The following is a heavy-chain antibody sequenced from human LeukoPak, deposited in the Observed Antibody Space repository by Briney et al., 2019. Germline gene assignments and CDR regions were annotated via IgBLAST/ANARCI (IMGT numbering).Heavy chain of an antibody. CDR3: ARDRGFIAVAGTEFDY. V-gene: IGHV3-21*01. J-gene: IGHJ4*02. CDR2: ISSSSSYR. Sequence: GGSLRLSCAASGFTFSSYSMNWVRQAPGKGLEWVSSISSSSSYRYYADSVKGRFTISRDNAKNSLYLQMNSLRAEDTAVYYCARDRGFIAVAGTEFDYWGQGPLVTVS. D-gene: IGHD6-19*01. CDR1: GFTFSSYS.